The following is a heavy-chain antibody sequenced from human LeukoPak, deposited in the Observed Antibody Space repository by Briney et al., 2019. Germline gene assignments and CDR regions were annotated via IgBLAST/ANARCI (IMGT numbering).Heavy chain of an antibody. Sequence: PSETLSLTCTVSGGSISGCYWSWIRQPPGKGLEWIGYISDSGSTNYNPSLKSRVTISVDTSKNQLSLKVTSVTAADTAVYYCARACSGGSCGHDYWGQGTLVTVSS. CDR3: ARACSGGSCGHDY. CDR1: GGSISGCY. V-gene: IGHV4-59*01. CDR2: ISDSGST. J-gene: IGHJ4*02. D-gene: IGHD2-15*01.